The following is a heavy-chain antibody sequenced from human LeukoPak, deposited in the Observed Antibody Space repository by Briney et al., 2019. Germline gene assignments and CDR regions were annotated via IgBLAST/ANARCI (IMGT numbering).Heavy chain of an antibody. CDR3: ARDRGSMLYGDHDAFDI. D-gene: IGHD2-8*01. J-gene: IGHJ3*02. CDR2: ISSSSSTI. V-gene: IGHV3-48*01. Sequence: GALRLSCAASGFTFSSYSMNWVRQAPGKGLEWVSYISSSSSTIYYADSVKGRFTISRDNAKNSLYLQMNSLRAEDTAVYYCARDRGSMLYGDHDAFDIWGQGTMVTVSS. CDR1: GFTFSSYS.